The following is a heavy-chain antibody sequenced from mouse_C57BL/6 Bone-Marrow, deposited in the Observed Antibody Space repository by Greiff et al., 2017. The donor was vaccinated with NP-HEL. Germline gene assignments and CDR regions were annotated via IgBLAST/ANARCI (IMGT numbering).Heavy chain of an antibody. J-gene: IGHJ3*01. CDR1: GYTFTSYW. D-gene: IGHD2-4*01. CDR3: ATPLYYDYDGWFAY. V-gene: IGHV1-64*01. Sequence: VQLKQPGAELVKPGASVKLSCKASGYTFTSYWMHWVKQRPGQGLEWIGMIHPNSGSTNYNEKFKSKATLTVDKSSSTDYMQLSSLTSEDSAVYYCATPLYYDYDGWFAYWGQGTLVTVSA. CDR2: IHPNSGST.